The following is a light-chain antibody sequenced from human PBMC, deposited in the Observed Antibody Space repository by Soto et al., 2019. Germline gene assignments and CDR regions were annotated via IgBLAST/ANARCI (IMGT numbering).Light chain of an antibody. J-gene: IGLJ3*02. V-gene: IGLV2-11*01. CDR3: CSYAGSYTWV. CDR2: DVN. CDR1: SSDVGGYDY. Sequence: QSALTQPASVSGSPGQSITISCTGTSSDVGGYDYVSWYQRHPGKAPELMIDDVNKRPSGVPDRFSGSRSGNTASLTISGLQAEDEADYYCCSYAGSYTWVFGGGTKLTVL.